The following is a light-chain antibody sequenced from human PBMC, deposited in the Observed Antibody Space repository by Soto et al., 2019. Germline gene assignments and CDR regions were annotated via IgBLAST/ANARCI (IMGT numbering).Light chain of an antibody. V-gene: IGKV3-20*01. J-gene: IGKJ5*01. CDR1: QRVSSSH. CDR3: QQYGSSPPIT. CDR2: GAS. Sequence: PGERATLSCRASQRVSSSHLAWYQQKPGQAPRLLIYGASSRATGIPDRFSGSGSGTDFTLTISRLEPEDFAVYYCQQYGSSPPITFGQGTRLEIK.